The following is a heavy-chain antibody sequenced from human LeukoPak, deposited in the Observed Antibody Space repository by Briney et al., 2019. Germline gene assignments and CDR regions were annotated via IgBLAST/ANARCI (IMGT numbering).Heavy chain of an antibody. Sequence: PGGSLRLSCAASGFTFDDYAMHWVRQAPGKGLEWVSLISWDGGSPHYADSVKGRFTISRDNSKNSLYLQMNSLRAEDTAVYYCARVTYYYDSSGYSWGQGTLVTVSS. J-gene: IGHJ5*02. D-gene: IGHD3-22*01. CDR2: ISWDGGSP. CDR3: ARVTYYYDSSGYS. CDR1: GFTFDDYA. V-gene: IGHV3-43D*03.